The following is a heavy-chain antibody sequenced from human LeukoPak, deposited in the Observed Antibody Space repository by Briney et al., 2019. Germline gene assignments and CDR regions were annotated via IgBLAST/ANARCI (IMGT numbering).Heavy chain of an antibody. Sequence: SETLSLTYSVSGRSINNSFHLWQWTRHPRERAREWSQNIYYSGNTYYNPSLKSRVTISVDTSKNKFPLKLSSVTAADTAVYYCARRSCSGGTCYESRGWFDSWGQGTLVTVSS. CDR2: IYYSGNT. CDR3: ARRSCSGGTCYESRGWFDS. V-gene: IGHV4-39*06. J-gene: IGHJ5*01. CDR1: GRSINNSFHL. D-gene: IGHD2-15*01.